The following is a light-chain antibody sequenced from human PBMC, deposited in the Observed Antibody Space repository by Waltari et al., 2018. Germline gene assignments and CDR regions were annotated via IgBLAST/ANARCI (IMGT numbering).Light chain of an antibody. V-gene: IGLV2-23*01. CDR2: EDT. J-gene: IGLJ3*02. Sequence: SALTQPASVSGSPGQSISTSCPGTTSDVWPFHFASWYLPPPGTAPPLFIYEDTKRPSGVSNRFSGSKSGNTASLTISGLQAEDEADYHCCSYAGGSNLVFGGGTKLTVL. CDR3: CSYAGGSNLV. CDR1: TSDVWPFHF.